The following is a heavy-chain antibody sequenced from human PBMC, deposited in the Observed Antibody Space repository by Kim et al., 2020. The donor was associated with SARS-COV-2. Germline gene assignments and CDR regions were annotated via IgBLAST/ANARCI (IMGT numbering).Heavy chain of an antibody. CDR3: ARDSLGLSSGWYGGSAFDI. CDR1: GYTFTSYG. Sequence: ASVKVSCKASGYTFTSYGISWVRQAPGQGLEWMGWISAYNGNTNYAQKLQGRVTMTTDTSTSTAYMELRSLRSDDTAVYYCARDSLGLSSGWYGGSAFDIWGQGTMVTVSS. CDR2: ISAYNGNT. D-gene: IGHD6-19*01. V-gene: IGHV1-18*04. J-gene: IGHJ3*02.